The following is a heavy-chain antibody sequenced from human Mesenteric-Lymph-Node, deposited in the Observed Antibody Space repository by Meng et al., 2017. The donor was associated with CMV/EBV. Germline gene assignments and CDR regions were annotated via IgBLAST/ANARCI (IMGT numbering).Heavy chain of an antibody. Sequence: GESLKISCAASGFRFSSYGMHWVRQTPGKGLEWLAFIRYDGSNKNYADSVKGRFTISRDNSKNTLYLQMNSLRAEDTAVYYCAKDGAREGATYKYYYGMDVWGQGTTVTVSS. J-gene: IGHJ6*02. CDR3: AKDGAREGATYKYYYGMDV. V-gene: IGHV3-30*02. CDR1: GFRFSSYG. CDR2: IRYDGSNK. D-gene: IGHD1-26*01.